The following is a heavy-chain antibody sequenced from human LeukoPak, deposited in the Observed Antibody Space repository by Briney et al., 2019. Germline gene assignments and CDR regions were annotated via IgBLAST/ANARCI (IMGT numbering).Heavy chain of an antibody. V-gene: IGHV3-23*01. D-gene: IGHD2-15*01. CDR2: IRESGGTT. Sequence: GGSLRLSCTASGFTFRNYAMGWVRQAPGKGLEWVSDIRESGGTTNYAESVKGRFTASRDNDDDTLYLQMNRLRAEDTAVYYCVSGRLDPFHVWGQGPMVSVSP. CDR1: GFTFRNYA. CDR3: VSGRLDPFHV. J-gene: IGHJ3*01.